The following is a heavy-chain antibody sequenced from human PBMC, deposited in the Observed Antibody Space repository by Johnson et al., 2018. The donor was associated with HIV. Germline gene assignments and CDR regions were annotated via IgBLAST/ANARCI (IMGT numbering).Heavy chain of an antibody. CDR1: GLTFSNYA. V-gene: IGHV3-23*04. Sequence: VQLVESGGGLVQPGGSLRLSCAASGLTFSNYAMSWVRQGPGKGLEWVSAIGASGGRTFYADSVKGRFTISRDNSKNALYLQMNSLRADDTAIYYCAKPPSMGADGFAIWGHGTMVTVSS. D-gene: IGHD3-16*01. CDR3: AKPPSMGADGFAI. CDR2: IGASGGRT. J-gene: IGHJ3*02.